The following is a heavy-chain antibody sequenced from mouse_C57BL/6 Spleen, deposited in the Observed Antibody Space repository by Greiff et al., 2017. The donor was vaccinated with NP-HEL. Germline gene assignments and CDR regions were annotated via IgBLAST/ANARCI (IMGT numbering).Heavy chain of an antibody. Sequence: VQLQQPGAELVRPGSSVKLSCKASGYTFTSYWMHWVKQRPIQGLEWIGNIDPSDSETHYNQKFKDKATLTVDKSSSTAYMQLSSLTSEDSAVYYCARSAYDYDGYAMDYWGQGTSVTVSS. D-gene: IGHD2-4*01. J-gene: IGHJ4*01. CDR1: GYTFTSYW. V-gene: IGHV1-52*01. CDR2: IDPSDSET. CDR3: ARSAYDYDGYAMDY.